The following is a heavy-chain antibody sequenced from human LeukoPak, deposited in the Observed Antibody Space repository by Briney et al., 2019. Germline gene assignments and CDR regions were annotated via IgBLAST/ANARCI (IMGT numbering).Heavy chain of an antibody. J-gene: IGHJ4*02. CDR2: ISGSSRHK. V-gene: IGHV3-21*01. Sequence: GGSLRLSCAASGFTFSSYTMNWVRQAPGKGLEWVSSISGSSRHKYYADSVKGRFTISRDNAKNSLYLQMNSLRAEDTAVYYCASTANFAAGYYIDYWGQGTLVTVSS. D-gene: IGHD6-13*01. CDR3: ASTANFAAGYYIDY. CDR1: GFTFSSYT.